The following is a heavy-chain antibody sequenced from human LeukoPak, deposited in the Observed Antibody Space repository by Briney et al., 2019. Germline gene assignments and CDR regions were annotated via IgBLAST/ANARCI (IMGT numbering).Heavy chain of an antibody. Sequence: GSLRLSCAASGFTFSSYGMHWVRQAPGKGLEWVAFIRYDGSNKYYADSVKGRLTISRDNSKNTLYLQMNSLRAEDTAVYYCASAYDFWSGYYLDYWGQGTLVTVSS. CDR2: IRYDGSNK. D-gene: IGHD3-3*01. CDR1: GFTFSSYG. V-gene: IGHV3-30*02. J-gene: IGHJ4*02. CDR3: ASAYDFWSGYYLDY.